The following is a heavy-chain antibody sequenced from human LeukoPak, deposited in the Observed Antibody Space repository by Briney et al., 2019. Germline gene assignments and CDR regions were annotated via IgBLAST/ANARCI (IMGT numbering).Heavy chain of an antibody. Sequence: GGTLRLSCAASGFTFSSYGMSWVRQAPGKGLEWVSAISGSGDSTYYADSVKGRFTISRDNSKNTLYLQMNSLRAEDTAVYYCAKAERMKWLLLLSDYWGQGTLVTVSS. CDR2: ISGSGDST. D-gene: IGHD3-22*01. CDR1: GFTFSSYG. CDR3: AKAERMKWLLLLSDY. V-gene: IGHV3-23*01. J-gene: IGHJ4*02.